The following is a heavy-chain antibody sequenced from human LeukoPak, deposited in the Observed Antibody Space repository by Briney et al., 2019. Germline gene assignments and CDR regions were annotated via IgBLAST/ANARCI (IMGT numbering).Heavy chain of an antibody. V-gene: IGHV3-21*01. J-gene: IGHJ4*02. Sequence: GGSLRLSCAASVFTFNTYTMNWVRQAPGKGLEWVSSISSRSSFIYYADSVKGRFTISRDNAKNSLYLQMNSLRADDTAVYYCARGDYDFGSWGQGTLVTVSS. D-gene: IGHD4/OR15-4a*01. CDR3: ARGDYDFGS. CDR1: VFTFNTYT. CDR2: ISSRSSFI.